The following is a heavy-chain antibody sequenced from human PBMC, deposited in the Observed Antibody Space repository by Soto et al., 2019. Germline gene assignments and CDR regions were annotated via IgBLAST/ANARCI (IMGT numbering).Heavy chain of an antibody. V-gene: IGHV1-18*01. CDR1: GYIFTSYG. D-gene: IGHD6-19*01. CDR3: ARGGQWPPTRHFDP. Sequence: QVQLVQSGAEVKKPGASVKVSCKTSGYIFTSYGISWVRQAPGQGLEWMGWISAYNGNTNYAQELQGRVTMTTDTSTSKAYMDVRGLRSDDRAVYYCARGGQWPPTRHFDPWGQGTLVTVSS. CDR2: ISAYNGNT. J-gene: IGHJ5*02.